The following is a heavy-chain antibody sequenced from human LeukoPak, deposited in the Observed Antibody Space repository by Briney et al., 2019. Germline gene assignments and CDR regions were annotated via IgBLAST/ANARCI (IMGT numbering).Heavy chain of an antibody. Sequence: ASVKVSCKASGYTFTGYYMHWVRQAPGQALEWMGWINPHSGGTNYAQKFQGRVTMTEETSTDTAYMELSSLRSEDTAVYYCAASICSGGSCYSDYFDYWGQGTLVTVSS. D-gene: IGHD2-15*01. CDR1: GYTFTGYY. CDR3: AASICSGGSCYSDYFDY. J-gene: IGHJ4*02. CDR2: INPHSGGT. V-gene: IGHV1-2*02.